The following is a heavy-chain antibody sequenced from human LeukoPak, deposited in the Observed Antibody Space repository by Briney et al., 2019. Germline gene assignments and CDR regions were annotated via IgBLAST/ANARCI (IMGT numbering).Heavy chain of an antibody. CDR1: GDSVSNNSVV. D-gene: IGHD2-2*01. J-gene: IGHJ3*01. CDR3: ARVVHLFCTKIGCYVGAFDV. Sequence: SQTLSLTYVISGDSVSNNSVVWNWIRQSPSGGLEWLGRAYYRSKWFIDYALSVKSRITINPDTSKNQLSLQLNSVTPEDTAIYFCARVVHLFCTKIGCYVGAFDVWGQGSMVTVSS. CDR2: AYYRSKWFI. V-gene: IGHV6-1*01.